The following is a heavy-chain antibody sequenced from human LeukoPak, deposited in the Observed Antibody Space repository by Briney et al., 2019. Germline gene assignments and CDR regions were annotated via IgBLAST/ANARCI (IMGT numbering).Heavy chain of an antibody. J-gene: IGHJ3*02. CDR2: IYHSGST. D-gene: IGHD3-22*01. CDR1: GGSISSSNW. V-gene: IGHV4-4*02. Sequence: PSGTLSLTCAVSGGSISSSNWWSWVRQPPGKGLEWIGEIYHSGSTNYNPSLKSRVTISVDKSKNQFSLKLSSVTAADTAVYYCARLYYYDSSGYYRTDAFDIWGQGTMFTVSS. CDR3: ARLYYYDSSGYYRTDAFDI.